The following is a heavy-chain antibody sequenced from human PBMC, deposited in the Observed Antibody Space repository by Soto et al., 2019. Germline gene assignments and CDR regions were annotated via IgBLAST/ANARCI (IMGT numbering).Heavy chain of an antibody. D-gene: IGHD4-17*01. CDR3: ARQGTTVTTGWFDP. CDR1: GGSISSSSYY. CDR2: IYYSGST. V-gene: IGHV4-39*01. Sequence: QLQLQESGPGLVKPSETLSLTCTVSGGSISSSSYYWGWIRQPPGKGLEWIGSIYYSGSTYYNPSLKSRVTISVDTSKNQFSLKRSSVTAADTAVYYCARQGTTVTTGWFDPWGQGTLVTVSS. J-gene: IGHJ5*02.